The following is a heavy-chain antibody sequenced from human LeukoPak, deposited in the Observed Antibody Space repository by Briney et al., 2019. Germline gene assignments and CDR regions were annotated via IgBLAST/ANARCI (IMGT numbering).Heavy chain of an antibody. D-gene: IGHD3-10*01. CDR3: ARQRYYNWYFDL. CDR1: GGSISSDEYY. J-gene: IGHJ2*01. V-gene: IGHV4-31*03. Sequence: SQTLSLTCTVSGGSISSDEYYWSWIRQHPGKGLEWIGYIHYSGSTYYNPSLKSRLTISVDTSKNQFSLKLSSVTAADTAVYYCARQRYYNWYFDLWGRGTLVTASS. CDR2: IHYSGST.